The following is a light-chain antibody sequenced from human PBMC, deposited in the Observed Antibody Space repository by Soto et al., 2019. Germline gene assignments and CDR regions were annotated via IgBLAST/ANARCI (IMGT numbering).Light chain of an antibody. CDR1: QSVSSNY. V-gene: IGKV3-20*01. J-gene: IGKJ4*01. Sequence: EIVLTQSPGTLSLSPGKIATLSCRASQSVSSNYLAWYQQKPGQAPRLLIYGASSRATGIPDKFSGSGSGTEFSLTISRLEPEDFAVYYCRHYDNSLLTFGGGTKVDIK. CDR3: RHYDNSLLT. CDR2: GAS.